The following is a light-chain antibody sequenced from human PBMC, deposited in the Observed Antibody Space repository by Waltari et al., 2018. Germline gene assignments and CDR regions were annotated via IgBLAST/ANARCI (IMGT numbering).Light chain of an antibody. J-gene: IGLJ2*01. Sequence: QSALTQPPSASGSPGQSVTISCTGTSSDVGGYNYVSWYQQHPGKAPKLMIYEVSKRPSGVPDRCSGSKSGNTASLTVSGLQAEDEADYYCSSYAGSNNFPVVFGGGTKLTVL. CDR2: EVS. V-gene: IGLV2-8*01. CDR1: SSDVGGYNY. CDR3: SSYAGSNNFPVV.